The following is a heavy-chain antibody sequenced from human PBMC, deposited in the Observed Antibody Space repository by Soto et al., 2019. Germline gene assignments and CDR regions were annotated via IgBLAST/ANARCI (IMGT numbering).Heavy chain of an antibody. CDR1: GFTFDDYG. D-gene: IGHD3-3*01. Sequence: GGSLRLSCAASGFTFDDYGMHWVRQAPGKGLEWVSGISWNSGNIGYADSVKGRFTISRDNAKNSLYLQMNSLRAEDTALYYCAKVGEYDGLDVWGQGTTVTVSS. V-gene: IGHV3-9*01. J-gene: IGHJ6*02. CDR2: ISWNSGNI. CDR3: AKVGEYDGLDV.